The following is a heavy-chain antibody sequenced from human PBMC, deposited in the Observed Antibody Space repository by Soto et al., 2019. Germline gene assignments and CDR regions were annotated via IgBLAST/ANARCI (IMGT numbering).Heavy chain of an antibody. CDR1: GFIFCGNL. D-gene: IGHD4-17*01. Sequence: GGSLRLSCAASGFIFCGNLMSGVRQAPGKGLEWVANIKQDGSEKRYVDSVEGRFTISRDNAKNSLFLQMNSLVVEDTATYYCARYHFGDYAFDSWGQGTPVTVSS. CDR2: IKQDGSEK. CDR3: ARYHFGDYAFDS. V-gene: IGHV3-7*05. J-gene: IGHJ4*02.